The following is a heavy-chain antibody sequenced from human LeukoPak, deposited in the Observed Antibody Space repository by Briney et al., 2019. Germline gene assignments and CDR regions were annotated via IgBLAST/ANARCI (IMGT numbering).Heavy chain of an antibody. Sequence: GGSLRLSCAASGFTFSNAWMSWVRQAPGKGLEWVGRIKSKTDGGTTDYAAPVKGRFTISRDDSKNTLYLQMNSLKTEDTAVYYCAKKRFLEWLAYFDYWGQGTLVTVSS. J-gene: IGHJ4*02. D-gene: IGHD3-3*01. V-gene: IGHV3-15*01. CDR1: GFTFSNAW. CDR3: AKKRFLEWLAYFDY. CDR2: IKSKTDGGTT.